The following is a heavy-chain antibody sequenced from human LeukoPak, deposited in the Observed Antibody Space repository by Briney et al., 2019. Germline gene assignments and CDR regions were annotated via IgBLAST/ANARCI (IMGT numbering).Heavy chain of an antibody. CDR2: ISGSGGST. V-gene: IGHV3-23*01. CDR3: AKDGAYPYYDFWGGYRPNPNWFDP. J-gene: IGHJ5*02. Sequence: GGSLRLSCAASVFTFSSYSMSWVRQAPGKGLEWVSAISGSGGSTYYADSVKGRFTISRDNSKNTLYLQMNSLRAEDTAVYYCAKDGAYPYYDFWGGYRPNPNWFDPWGQGTLVTVSS. D-gene: IGHD3-3*01. CDR1: VFTFSSYS.